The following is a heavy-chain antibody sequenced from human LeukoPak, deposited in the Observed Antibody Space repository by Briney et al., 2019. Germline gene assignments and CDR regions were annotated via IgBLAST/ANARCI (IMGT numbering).Heavy chain of an antibody. CDR1: GVTLSGYG. J-gene: IGHJ6*02. CDR3: VNVAGGSRRRAGYGIDV. D-gene: IGHD3-16*01. V-gene: IGHV3-30*18. Sequence: PWGSLRLSCAVSGVTLSGYGMSWIRQAPGKGLEWVALISYDGSNKYYADSVKGRFTISRDNSKNTLYLQMNSLRAEYTAVYYCVNVAGGSRRRAGYGIDVRGQGTTVTVSS. CDR2: ISYDGSNK.